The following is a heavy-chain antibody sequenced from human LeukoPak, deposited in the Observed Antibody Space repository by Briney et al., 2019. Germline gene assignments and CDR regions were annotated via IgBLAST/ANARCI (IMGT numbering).Heavy chain of an antibody. CDR2: ITISSSYT. CDR1: GFTFSSYS. D-gene: IGHD6-19*01. J-gene: IGHJ6*03. Sequence: GGSLRLSCAASGFTFSSYSMNWVRQAPGRGLEWVSSITISSSYTYYADSVKGRFTISRDNARNSLYLQMYSLRAEDTAVYYCSRDKAGGTPNYYYCMDVWGKGATVTVSS. CDR3: SRDKAGGTPNYYYCMDV. V-gene: IGHV3-21*01.